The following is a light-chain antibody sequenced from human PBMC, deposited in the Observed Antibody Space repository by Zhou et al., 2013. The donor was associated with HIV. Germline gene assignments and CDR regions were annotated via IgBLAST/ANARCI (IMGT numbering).Light chain of an antibody. V-gene: IGKV3-11*01. CDR1: QSVSRF. CDR2: DAS. CDR3: QFRNTWPWT. J-gene: IGKJ1*01. Sequence: EIVLTQSPGTLSLSPGESATLSCRASQSVSRFLAWYQQKPGQAPRLLIYDASNRATGIPARFSGSGSGTDFTLTISSLESEDFAVYYCQFRNTWPWTFGQGTRVEI.